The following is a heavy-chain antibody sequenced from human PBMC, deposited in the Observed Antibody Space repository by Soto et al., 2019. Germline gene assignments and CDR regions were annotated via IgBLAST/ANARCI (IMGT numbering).Heavy chain of an antibody. J-gene: IGHJ5*02. CDR2: IYAGGGRT. CDR3: ARSGGNYWFDP. Sequence: GSLRLSCAASGFTVSSHYMKWVRQAPGKGLEWVSVIYAGGGRTYYADSVKGRFTISRDNSKNTLYLQMNSLRADDTAVYYCARSGGNYWFDPWGQGTLVTVSS. V-gene: IGHV3-66*01. CDR1: GFTVSSHY. D-gene: IGHD2-21*02.